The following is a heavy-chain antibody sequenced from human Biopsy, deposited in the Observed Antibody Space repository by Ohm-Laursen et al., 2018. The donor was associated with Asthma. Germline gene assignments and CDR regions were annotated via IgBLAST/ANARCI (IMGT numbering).Heavy chain of an antibody. CDR2: MSYDGSIK. J-gene: IGHJ4*02. Sequence: SLRLSCAASGFTFSSYGMDWVRQAPGKGLEWVALMSYDGSIKDYADSVKGRFTISRDNSMNMLYLHMNSLRVEDTAVYYCAGGLDYSGRSGFDYWGQGTLVTVSS. CDR1: GFTFSSYG. CDR3: AGGLDYSGRSGFDY. D-gene: IGHD3-10*01. V-gene: IGHV3-33*05.